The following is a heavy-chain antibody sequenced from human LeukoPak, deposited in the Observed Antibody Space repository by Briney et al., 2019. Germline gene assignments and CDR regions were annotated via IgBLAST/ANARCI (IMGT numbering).Heavy chain of an antibody. J-gene: IGHJ5*02. CDR2: IYYSGST. V-gene: IGHV4-39*07. CDR1: GGSISSGSYY. D-gene: IGHD3-22*01. CDR3: ARAPRPYDFSGYYYSARHNWFDP. Sequence: PSETLSLTCTVSGGSISSGSYYWGWIRQPPGKGLEWIGSIYYSGSTYYNPSLKSRVTISVDTSKNQFSLKLSSVTAADTAVYYCARAPRPYDFSGYYYSARHNWFDPWGQGTLVTVSS.